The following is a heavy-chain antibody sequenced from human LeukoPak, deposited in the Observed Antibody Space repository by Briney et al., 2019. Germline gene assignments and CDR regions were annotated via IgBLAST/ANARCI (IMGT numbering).Heavy chain of an antibody. CDR3: ATGSHDYGDYVVDY. CDR1: GYTFTSYG. Sequence: ASVKVSCKASGYTFTSYGISWVRQAPGQGLEWMGWISAYNGNTNYAQKLQGRVTMTTDTSTSTAYMELRSLRSDDTAVYYCATGSHDYGDYVVDYWGQGTLVTVSS. D-gene: IGHD4-17*01. V-gene: IGHV1-18*01. CDR2: ISAYNGNT. J-gene: IGHJ4*02.